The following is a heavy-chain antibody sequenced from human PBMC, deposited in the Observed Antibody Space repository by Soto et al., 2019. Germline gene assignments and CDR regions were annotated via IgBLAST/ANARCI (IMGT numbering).Heavy chain of an antibody. CDR3: ARDYCSGGSCYPRPGDY. Sequence: ESGGGLVQPGGSLRLSCAASGFTFSSYSMNWVRQAPGKGLEWVSYISSSSSTIYYADSVKGRFTISRDNAKNSLYLQMNSLRDEDTAVYYCARDYCSGGSCYPRPGDYWGQGTLVTVSS. V-gene: IGHV3-48*02. D-gene: IGHD2-15*01. CDR2: ISSSSSTI. CDR1: GFTFSSYS. J-gene: IGHJ4*02.